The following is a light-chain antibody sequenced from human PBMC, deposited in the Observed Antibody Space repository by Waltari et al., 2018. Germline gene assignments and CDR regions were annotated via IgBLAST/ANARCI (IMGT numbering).Light chain of an antibody. CDR3: QVWDSSSDHPV. J-gene: IGLJ2*01. CDR1: NIGSKS. CDR2: EDS. V-gene: IGLV3-21*02. Sequence: SYVLTQPPSVSVAPGQTARITCGGNNIGSKSVHWYQHKPGQAPVLVVDEDSDRPSGIPERFSGSNSGNTATLTISRVEAGDEADYYCQVWDSSSDHPVFGGGTKLTVL.